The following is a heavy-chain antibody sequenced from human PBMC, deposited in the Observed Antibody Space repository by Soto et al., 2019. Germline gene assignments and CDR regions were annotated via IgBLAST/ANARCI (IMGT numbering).Heavy chain of an antibody. CDR2: INAGNGNT. V-gene: IGHV1-3*01. CDR1: GYTFTSYA. D-gene: IGHD3-22*01. Sequence: QVQLVQSGAEVKKPGASVKVSCKASGYTFTSYAMHWVRQAPRQRLEWMGWINAGNGNTKYSQKFQGRVTITRDTSASTAYMELSSLRSEDTAVYYCARDPLYDSSGPDYWGQGTLVTVSS. J-gene: IGHJ4*02. CDR3: ARDPLYDSSGPDY.